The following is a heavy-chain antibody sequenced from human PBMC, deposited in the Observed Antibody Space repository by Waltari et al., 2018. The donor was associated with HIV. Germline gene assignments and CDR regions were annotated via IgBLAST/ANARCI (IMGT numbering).Heavy chain of an antibody. CDR1: GFTVSSNY. Sequence: EVQLVESGGGLVQPGGSLRLSCAASGFTVSSNYMSWVRQAPGKGLEWVSVIYSGGSTYYADSVKGRFTISRDNSKNTLYLQMNSLRAEDTAVYYCARGGVATIGGYNWFDPWGQGTLVTVSS. V-gene: IGHV3-66*01. CDR3: ARGGVATIGGYNWFDP. CDR2: IYSGGST. J-gene: IGHJ5*02. D-gene: IGHD5-12*01.